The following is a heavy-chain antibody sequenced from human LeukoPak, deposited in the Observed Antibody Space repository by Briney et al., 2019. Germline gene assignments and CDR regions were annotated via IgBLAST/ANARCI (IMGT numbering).Heavy chain of an antibody. V-gene: IGHV3-23*01. CDR3: AKDSYVAGRPLHTFDV. CDR1: GFTFAIHA. CDR2: IRGDGVST. J-gene: IGHJ3*01. Sequence: GGSLRLSCAASGFTFAIHAMTWVRQAPGKGLEWVSGIRGDGVSTQYAESVKGQFTISRDNFQNMLFLQMNSLRVEDTAIYYCAKDSYVAGRPLHTFDVWGQGTMVTVSS. D-gene: IGHD3-10*01.